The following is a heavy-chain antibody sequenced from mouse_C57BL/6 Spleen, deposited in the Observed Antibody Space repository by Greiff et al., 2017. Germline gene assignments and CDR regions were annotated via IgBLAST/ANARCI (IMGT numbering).Heavy chain of an antibody. D-gene: IGHD2-4*01. V-gene: IGHV1-54*01. CDR2: INPGSGGT. CDR1: GYAFTNYL. CDR3: ARGEDDYDLFAY. Sequence: QVQLQQSGAELVRPGTSVKVSCKASGYAFTNYLIEWVKQRPGQGLEWIGVINPGSGGTNYNEKFKGKATLTADKSSSTAYMQLSGLKSEDSAVYFCARGEDDYDLFAYWGQGTLVTVSA. J-gene: IGHJ3*01.